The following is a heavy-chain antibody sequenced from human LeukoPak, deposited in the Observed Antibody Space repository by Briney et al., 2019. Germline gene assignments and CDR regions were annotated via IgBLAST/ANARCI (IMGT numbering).Heavy chain of an antibody. D-gene: IGHD6-13*01. Sequence: GGSLRLSCAAPGLTFSSYGMHWVRQAPGKGLEWVAVIWYDGSNKYYADSVKGRFTISRDNSKNTLYLQMNSLRAEDTAVYYCARDGYSSSPGWFDPWGQGTLVTVSS. CDR1: GLTFSSYG. J-gene: IGHJ5*02. CDR2: IWYDGSNK. V-gene: IGHV3-33*01. CDR3: ARDGYSSSPGWFDP.